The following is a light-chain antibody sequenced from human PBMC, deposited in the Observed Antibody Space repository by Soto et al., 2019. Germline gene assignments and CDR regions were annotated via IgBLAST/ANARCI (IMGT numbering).Light chain of an antibody. J-gene: IGKJ4*01. CDR1: QSVSSSY. CDR2: GAS. CDR3: QQCSTSPT. V-gene: IGKV3-20*01. Sequence: EIVLTQSPGTLSLSPGERATLSCRASQSVSSSYLAWYQQKPGQAPRLLIYGASSRATGIPDRFSGSGSGTDFTLTISRLEPEDFAVYYCQQCSTSPTFGGGTKVDIK.